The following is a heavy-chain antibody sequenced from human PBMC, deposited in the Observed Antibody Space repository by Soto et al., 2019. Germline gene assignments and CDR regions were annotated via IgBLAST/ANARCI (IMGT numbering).Heavy chain of an antibody. D-gene: IGHD2-15*01. J-gene: IGHJ3*02. CDR1: GYTFTSYG. Sequence: ASVKVSCKASGYTFTSYGISWVRQAPGQGLEWMGWISAYNGNTNYAQKLQGRVTMTTDTSTSTAYMELRSLRSDDTAVYYCARGGAIVVVVAVDDAFDIWGQGTMVTVSS. CDR2: ISAYNGNT. CDR3: ARGGAIVVVVAVDDAFDI. V-gene: IGHV1-18*01.